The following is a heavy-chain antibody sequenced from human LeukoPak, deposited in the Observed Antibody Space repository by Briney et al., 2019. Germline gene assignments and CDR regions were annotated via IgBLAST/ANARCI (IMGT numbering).Heavy chain of an antibody. Sequence: GGSLRLSCAASGFTFSNYAMNWVRQAPGKGLEWVSVIRSSGGGGSTYYADSVKGRFTISRDNAKNSLYLQMNSLRAEDTAVYYCAKDDGGSYYIYYYYMDVWGKGTTVTISS. CDR3: AKDDGGSYYIYYYYMDV. D-gene: IGHD1-26*01. J-gene: IGHJ6*03. V-gene: IGHV3-23*01. CDR2: IRSSGGGGST. CDR1: GFTFSNYA.